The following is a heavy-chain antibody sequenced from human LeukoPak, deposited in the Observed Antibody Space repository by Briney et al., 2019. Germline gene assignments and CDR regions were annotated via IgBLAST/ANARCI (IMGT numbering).Heavy chain of an antibody. CDR3: ARLAGRNYDILTGYYHDAFDI. CDR1: GYTFTSYD. D-gene: IGHD3-9*01. Sequence: ASVKVSCKASGYTFTSYDINWVRQATGQGLEWMGWMNPNSGNTGYAQKFQGRVTMTRNTSISTAYMELSSLRSEDTAVYYCARLAGRNYDILTGYYHDAFDIWGQGTMVTVSS. J-gene: IGHJ3*02. CDR2: MNPNSGNT. V-gene: IGHV1-8*01.